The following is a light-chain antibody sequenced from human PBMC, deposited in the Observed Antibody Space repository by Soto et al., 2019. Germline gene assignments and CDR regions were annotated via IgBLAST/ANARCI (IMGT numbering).Light chain of an antibody. CDR1: QSVSTN. V-gene: IGKV3-15*01. Sequence: VMTQSPVTLSVSPGERATLSCRASQSVSTNLAWYQHKPGQAPRFLIYGASTRDTGIPARCSGSGSGTEFTLTSSSLQSEDSAFYYWQQYNALVTFGGGTQVEIK. J-gene: IGKJ4*01. CDR3: QQYNALVT. CDR2: GAS.